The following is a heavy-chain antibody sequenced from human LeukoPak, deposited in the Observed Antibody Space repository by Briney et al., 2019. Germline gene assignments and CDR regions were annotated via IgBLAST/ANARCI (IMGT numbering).Heavy chain of an antibody. CDR3: ARVVGGSRIEDF. V-gene: IGHV3-74*01. CDR2: INSEGTGT. D-gene: IGHD2-15*01. CDR1: GFTLGGSW. J-gene: IGHJ4*02. Sequence: GGSLRLSCTASGFTLGGSWTYWVRQAPGKGLVYVSRINSEGTGTDYADSVKGRFTISRATAKNTVYLQMNSLRAEDTAVYYCARVVGGSRIEDFWGQGTLVTVSS.